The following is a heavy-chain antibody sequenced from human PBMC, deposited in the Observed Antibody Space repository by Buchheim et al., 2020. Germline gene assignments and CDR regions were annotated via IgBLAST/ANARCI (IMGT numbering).Heavy chain of an antibody. CDR3: TRRADYYYYGMDV. J-gene: IGHJ6*02. Sequence: EVQLVESGGGLVQPGGSLKLSCAASGFTFSGSAMHWVRKASGKGLEWVGRIRSKANSYAKAYAASVKGRFTISREDSKKPAYLQMNSLKTEDTAVYYCTRRADYYYYGMDVWGQGTT. CDR2: IRSKANSYAK. D-gene: IGHD6-25*01. V-gene: IGHV3-73*01. CDR1: GFTFSGSA.